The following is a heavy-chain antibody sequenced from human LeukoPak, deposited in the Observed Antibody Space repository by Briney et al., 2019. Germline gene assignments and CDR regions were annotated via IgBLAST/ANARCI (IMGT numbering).Heavy chain of an antibody. CDR3: PSSGYCSSTSCSRGYYYYGMDV. D-gene: IGHD2-2*01. V-gene: IGHV1-2*02. J-gene: IGHJ6*02. CDR1: GYTFTGYY. CDR2: INPNSGGT. Sequence: ASVKVSCKASGYTFTGYYMHWVRPAPGQGLEWTGWINPNSGGTNYVQKFQGRVTMTRDTSIRTAYMELSRLRADDTAVYYCPSSGYCSSTSCSRGYYYYGMDVWGQGATVTVSS.